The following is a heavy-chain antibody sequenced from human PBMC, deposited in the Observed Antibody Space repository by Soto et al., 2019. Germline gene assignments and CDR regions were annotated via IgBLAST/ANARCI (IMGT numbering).Heavy chain of an antibody. CDR2: VYYSGSA. J-gene: IGHJ4*02. D-gene: IGHD3-10*01. CDR3: ARGSMVRGPTPFDY. V-gene: IGHV4-59*01. CDR1: GGSIRSYY. Sequence: PSETLSLTCNVSGGSIRSYYWNWIRQPPGKTLEWIGDVYYSGSANYNPSLKSRVTISVDMSRNQFSLKLNSVTAADTAVYYCARGSMVRGPTPFDYWGQGQWSPSPQ.